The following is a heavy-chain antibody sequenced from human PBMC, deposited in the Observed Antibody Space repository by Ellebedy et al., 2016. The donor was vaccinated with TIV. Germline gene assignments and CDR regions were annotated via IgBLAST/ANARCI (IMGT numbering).Heavy chain of an antibody. CDR3: ARVLRAGRSGDYFDY. Sequence: SETLSLTCTVSGGSVSSTSFYWGWIRQPPGKGLEWIGNIFYSGTTFYSPSLSSRVTIAVDTSKNQFSLNLSSVTAADTAVYYCARVLRAGRSGDYFDYWGQGTVVTVSS. D-gene: IGHD1-1*01. CDR2: IFYSGTT. CDR1: GGSVSSTSFY. V-gene: IGHV4-39*07. J-gene: IGHJ4*02.